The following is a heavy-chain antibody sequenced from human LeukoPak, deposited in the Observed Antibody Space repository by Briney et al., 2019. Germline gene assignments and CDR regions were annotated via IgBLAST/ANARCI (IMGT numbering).Heavy chain of an antibody. D-gene: IGHD5-24*01. V-gene: IGHV4-4*02. CDR2: IYHSGST. CDR3: ARARGLSPRLQLKGHFDY. J-gene: IGHJ4*02. Sequence: PSETLSLTCVVSGGSISSCNKWSWVRQPPGKGLEWIGEIYHSGSTNYNPSLKSRVPISVDKSKNQFSLKLNSVTAADTAMYYCARARGLSPRLQLKGHFDYSGQGTLVTVSS. CDR1: GGSISSCNK.